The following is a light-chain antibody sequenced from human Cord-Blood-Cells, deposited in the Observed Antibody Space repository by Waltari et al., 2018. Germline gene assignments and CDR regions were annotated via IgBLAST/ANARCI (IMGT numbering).Light chain of an antibody. Sequence: QSALTQPASVSGSPGQSITISCTGTSSDAGGYNYVSWYQQHPGKAPKLMIYDVSKQPSGVSNRFSGSKSGNTASLTISGLQAEDEADYYCSSYTSSSTWVFGGGTKLTVL. CDR1: SSDAGGYNY. CDR2: DVS. CDR3: SSYTSSSTWV. V-gene: IGLV2-14*01. J-gene: IGLJ3*02.